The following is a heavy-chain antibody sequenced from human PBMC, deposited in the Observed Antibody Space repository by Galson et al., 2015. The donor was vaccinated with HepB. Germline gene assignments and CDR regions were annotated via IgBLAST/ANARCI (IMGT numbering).Heavy chain of an antibody. CDR3: ARNVDDNFWSGYSFLGVDP. CDR2: IYHSGRT. V-gene: IGHV4-59*08. D-gene: IGHD3-3*01. CDR1: GGSISSYY. J-gene: IGHJ5*02. Sequence: LTCTVSGGSISSYYWSWIRQPPGKGLEWIGYIYHSGRTNNNPSLKSRVTISIDTSKQQVSLKLRSVTAADTAVYYCARNVDDNFWSGYSFLGVDPWGQGTLVSVSS.